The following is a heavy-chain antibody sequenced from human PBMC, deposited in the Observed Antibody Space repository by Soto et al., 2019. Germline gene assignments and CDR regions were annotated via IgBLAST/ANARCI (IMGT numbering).Heavy chain of an antibody. CDR1: GASIIGPDYD. CDR2: SHHSGST. J-gene: IGHJ5*02. Sequence: SETLSLTCTVSGASIIGPDYDWCWVRQSPGKGPEWIGSSHHSGSTYYHPSLKSRITISLDTSRNQLSLNLRSVTAADTAEYYGARHQSHSSSYVDPWGQETLVTVSS. V-gene: IGHV4-39*01. D-gene: IGHD6-13*01. CDR3: ARHQSHSSSYVDP.